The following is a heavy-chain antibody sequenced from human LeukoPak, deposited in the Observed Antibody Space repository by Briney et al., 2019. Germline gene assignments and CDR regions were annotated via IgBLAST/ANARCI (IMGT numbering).Heavy chain of an antibody. D-gene: IGHD5-18*01. J-gene: IGHJ6*03. CDR1: GGSLSSYY. CDR2: IYYSGST. CDR3: AREDVDTAMVSPPGIYYYYYMDV. V-gene: IGHV4-59*12. Sequence: SETLSLTCTVSGGSLSSYYWSWIRQPPGKGLEWIGYIYYSGSTNYNPSLKSRVTISVDTSKNQFSLKLSSVTAADTAVYYCAREDVDTAMVSPPGIYYYYYMDVWGKGTTVTVSS.